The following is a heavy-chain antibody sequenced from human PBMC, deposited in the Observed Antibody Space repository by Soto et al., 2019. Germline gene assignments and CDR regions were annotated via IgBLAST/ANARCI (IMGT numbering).Heavy chain of an antibody. CDR3: ARQTPYSSGPLDY. V-gene: IGHV5-51*01. J-gene: IGHJ4*02. Sequence: GESLKISCKGSGYSFTSYWIAWVRQMPGKGLEWMGIIYPVDSDTRYSPSFQGQVTISVDKSISTAYLQWSSLKSSDTAMYYCARQTPYSSGPLDYWGQGTLFTVSS. CDR1: GYSFTSYW. D-gene: IGHD6-19*01. CDR2: IYPVDSDT.